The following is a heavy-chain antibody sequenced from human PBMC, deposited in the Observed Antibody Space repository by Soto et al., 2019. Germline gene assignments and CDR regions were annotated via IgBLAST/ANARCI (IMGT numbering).Heavy chain of an antibody. CDR1: GGSIISDGYS. V-gene: IGHV4-30-2*01. Sequence: SETLSLTCAVSGGSIISDGYSWSWIRQPPGKGLQWIGHIYEGGNTYYTPSLESRVAISTDKAKNQFSLRLSSGTAADTAVYYCVRRSPEDAFDIWGQGTMVTVSS. J-gene: IGHJ3*02. CDR2: IYEGGNT. CDR3: VRRSPEDAFDI.